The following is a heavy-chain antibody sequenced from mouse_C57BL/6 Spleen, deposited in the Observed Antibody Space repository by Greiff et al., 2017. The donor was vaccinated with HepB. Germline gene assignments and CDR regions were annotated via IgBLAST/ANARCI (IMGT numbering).Heavy chain of an antibody. D-gene: IGHD1-1*01. J-gene: IGHJ2*01. V-gene: IGHV1-62-2*01. CDR1: GYTFTEYT. CDR2: FYPGSGSI. Sequence: QVQLQQSGAELVKPGASVKLSCKASGYTFTEYTIHWVKQRSGQGLEWIGWFYPGSGSIKYNEKFKDKATLTADKSSSTVYMELSRLTSEDSAVYFCARHEGEYYYGSSYPYFDYWGQGTTLTVSA. CDR3: ARHEGEYYYGSSYPYFDY.